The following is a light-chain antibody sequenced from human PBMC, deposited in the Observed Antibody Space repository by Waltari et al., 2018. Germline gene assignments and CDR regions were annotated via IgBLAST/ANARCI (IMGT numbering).Light chain of an antibody. CDR2: GNT. J-gene: IGLJ2*01. Sequence: QSMLTQPPSVSGAPGQRVTISCTVFSPNIGAGYDLHWYQQLPGTAPKLLIYGNTNRPSRVPNRFSGSKSGTSGSLAITGLEAEEEADYYCQSYDSSLSGSVVFGGGTKLAVL. CDR1: SPNIGAGYD. V-gene: IGLV1-40*01. CDR3: QSYDSSLSGSVV.